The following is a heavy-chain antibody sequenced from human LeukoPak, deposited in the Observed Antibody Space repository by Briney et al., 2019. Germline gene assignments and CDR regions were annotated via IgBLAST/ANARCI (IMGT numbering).Heavy chain of an antibody. CDR3: ASPSSGQSFDI. CDR1: GFTFRSYA. Sequence: GGSLRLSCAASGFTFRSYAMHWVRQAPGKGLEWVSVIYTGGNTYYADSVKGRFTISRDNSKNTLYLQMHSLRAEDTAVYYCASPSSGQSFDIWGQGTMVTVSS. J-gene: IGHJ3*02. D-gene: IGHD6-19*01. CDR2: IYTGGNT. V-gene: IGHV3-53*01.